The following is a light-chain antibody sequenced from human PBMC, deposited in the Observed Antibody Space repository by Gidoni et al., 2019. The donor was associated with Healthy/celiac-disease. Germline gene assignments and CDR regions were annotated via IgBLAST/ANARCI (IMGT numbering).Light chain of an antibody. CDR1: QSVSSY. CDR3: QQRSNWPRGLT. Sequence: IVLTKSPPTLSLSPGERATLSCRASQSVSSYLACYQQNPGQAPRLLIYDASNRATGIPARFSGSGSGTDFTLTISSLGPEDFAVYYCQQRSNWPRGLTFGGGTKVEIK. CDR2: DAS. J-gene: IGKJ4*01. V-gene: IGKV3-11*01.